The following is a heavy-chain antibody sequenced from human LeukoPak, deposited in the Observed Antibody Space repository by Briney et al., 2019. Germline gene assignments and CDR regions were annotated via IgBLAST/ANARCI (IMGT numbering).Heavy chain of an antibody. Sequence: GESLKISCKGSGYSFTSYWIGWVRQMPGKGLEWMGIIYPGDSDTRYSPSFQGQVTISADKSISTAYLQWSSLKASDTAMYYCARHALVGYSSSWYAVWGQGTLVTVSS. D-gene: IGHD6-13*01. J-gene: IGHJ4*02. CDR2: IYPGDSDT. V-gene: IGHV5-51*01. CDR3: ARHALVGYSSSWYAV. CDR1: GYSFTSYW.